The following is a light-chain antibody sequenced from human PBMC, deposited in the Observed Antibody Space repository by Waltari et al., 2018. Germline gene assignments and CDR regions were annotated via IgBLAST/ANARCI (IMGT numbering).Light chain of an antibody. Sequence: IVLTQSPATLSLSPGERATLSCRASQSISTYLAWYQQKPGQAPRLLISDASYRATGIPARFSGSGSGTDLTLTISSLEPEDFAVYYCQQRSDLPPITFGQGTKVEI. CDR2: DAS. CDR1: QSISTY. CDR3: QQRSDLPPIT. V-gene: IGKV3-11*01. J-gene: IGKJ1*01.